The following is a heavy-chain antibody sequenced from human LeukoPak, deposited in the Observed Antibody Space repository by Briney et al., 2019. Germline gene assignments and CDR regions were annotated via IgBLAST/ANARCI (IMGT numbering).Heavy chain of an antibody. J-gene: IGHJ4*02. CDR2: INWDGSST. Sequence: GGSLRLSCAASGFTFDDSGMSWVRQAPGKGLEWVSGINWDGSSTGYADSVKGRFIISRDNAKNSLYLQMNSLRAEDTAVYYCAGQGIAAAAIDYWGQGTLVTVSS. D-gene: IGHD6-13*01. V-gene: IGHV3-20*04. CDR3: AGQGIAAAAIDY. CDR1: GFTFDDSG.